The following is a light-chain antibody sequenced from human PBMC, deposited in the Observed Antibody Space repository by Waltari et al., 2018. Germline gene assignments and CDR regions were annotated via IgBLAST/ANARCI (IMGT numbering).Light chain of an antibody. CDR2: DAS. V-gene: IGKV3-20*01. J-gene: IGKJ1*01. CDR1: QSVGRT. CDR3: QKYGTRPAT. Sequence: EIVLTQSPASLSLSPGDRATLSCRASQSVGRTLAWYQQRPGQASRLLIYDASSRATGIPDRFSGSGSGTDFSLTISRLEPEDFAVYYCQKYGTRPATFGQGTKVEVK.